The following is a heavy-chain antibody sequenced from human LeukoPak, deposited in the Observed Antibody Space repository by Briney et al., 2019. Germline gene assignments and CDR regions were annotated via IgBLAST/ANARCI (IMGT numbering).Heavy chain of an antibody. Sequence: ASVKVSCTASGYTFTSYGISWVRQAPGQGLEWMGWISAYNGNTNYAQKLQGRVTMTTDTSTSTAYMELRSLRSDDTAVYYCASSPEWEKFPSTFQHWGQGTLVTVSS. D-gene: IGHD1-26*01. V-gene: IGHV1-18*01. CDR2: ISAYNGNT. J-gene: IGHJ1*01. CDR3: ASSPEWEKFPSTFQH. CDR1: GYTFTSYG.